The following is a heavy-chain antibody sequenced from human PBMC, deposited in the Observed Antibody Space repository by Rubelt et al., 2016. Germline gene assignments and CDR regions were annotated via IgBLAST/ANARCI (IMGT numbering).Heavy chain of an antibody. CDR2: IYYSGST. J-gene: IGHJ2*01. Sequence: QVQLQESGPGLVKPSETLSLTCTVSGGSISSYYWTWIRQPPGKGLEWIGYIYYSGSTNYNPSLKSRVTISVDTSKNQFFLKLSSVTDADTAVYYCARSSGDYGWYFDLWGRGTLVTVSS. V-gene: IGHV4-59*01. D-gene: IGHD3-22*01. CDR3: ARSSGDYGWYFDL. CDR1: GGSISSYY.